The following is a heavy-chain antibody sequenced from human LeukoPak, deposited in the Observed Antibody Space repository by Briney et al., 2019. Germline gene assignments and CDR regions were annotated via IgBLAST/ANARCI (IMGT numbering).Heavy chain of an antibody. CDR3: ARGYTVGSWFSHYYFDY. J-gene: IGHJ4*02. CDR2: IHTSGST. Sequence: SETLSLTCTVSGGSISSYYWSWIRQPAGKGLEWIGRIHTSGSTNYNPSLKSRVTMSVDTSKNQFSLKLSSVTAADTAVYYCARGYTVGSWFSHYYFDYWGQGTLVTVSS. V-gene: IGHV4-4*07. CDR1: GGSISSYY. D-gene: IGHD6-13*01.